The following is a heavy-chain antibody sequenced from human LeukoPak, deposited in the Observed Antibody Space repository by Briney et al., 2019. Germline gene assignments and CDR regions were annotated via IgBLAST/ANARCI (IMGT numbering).Heavy chain of an antibody. D-gene: IGHD1-26*01. V-gene: IGHV3-23*01. CDR3: AKDLGRYRNNYFDY. CDR1: GFTFSSYA. J-gene: IGHJ4*02. CDR2: ISGSGGGT. Sequence: GGSLRLSCAASGFTFSSYAMSWVRQAPEKGLEWVSTISGSGGGTYYADSVKGRFTISRDDSKNTLYLQMNSLSAEDTAVYYCAKDLGRYRNNYFDYWGQGTLVTVSS.